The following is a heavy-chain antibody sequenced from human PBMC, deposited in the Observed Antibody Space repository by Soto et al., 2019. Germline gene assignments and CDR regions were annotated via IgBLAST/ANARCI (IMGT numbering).Heavy chain of an antibody. CDR1: GFTFSDSY. J-gene: IGHJ6*02. CDR3: ARVSWREKYGMDV. V-gene: IGHV3-11*01. CDR2: ITFSGNTV. Sequence: VGSLRLSCAASGFTFSDSYMSWIRQAPGKGLEWISYITFSGNTVYYADSLKGRFTISRDNAKNSLYLQMNRLRAEDTAVYYCARVSWREKYGMDVWGQGPTVTVSS.